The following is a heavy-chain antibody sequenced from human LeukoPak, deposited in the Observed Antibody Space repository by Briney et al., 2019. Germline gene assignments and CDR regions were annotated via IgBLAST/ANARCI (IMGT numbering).Heavy chain of an antibody. J-gene: IGHJ4*02. CDR2: INPNSGGT. D-gene: IGHD6-13*01. CDR3: ATNSKTGYSSSWYVY. V-gene: IGHV1-2*02. CDR1: GYTFTRYY. Sequence: ASVKVSCKASGYTFTRYYMHWVRQAPGQGLEWMGWINPNSGGTNYAQKFQGRVTMTRDTSISTAYMELSRLRSDVTAVYYCATNSKTGYSSSWYVYWGQGTLVTVSS.